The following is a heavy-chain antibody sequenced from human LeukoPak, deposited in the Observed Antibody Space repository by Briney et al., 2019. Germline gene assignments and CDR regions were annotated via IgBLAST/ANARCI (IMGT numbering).Heavy chain of an antibody. Sequence: QPGGSLRLSCAASGFTFSSYAMPWVRQAPGKGLEWVAVISYDGSNKYYADSVKGRFTISRDNSKNTPYLQMNSLRAEDTAVYYCARDGDVWGSGYCHWGQGTLVTVSS. CDR3: ARDGDVWGSGYCH. CDR2: ISYDGSNK. CDR1: GFTFSSYA. J-gene: IGHJ4*02. D-gene: IGHD3-22*01. V-gene: IGHV3-30-3*01.